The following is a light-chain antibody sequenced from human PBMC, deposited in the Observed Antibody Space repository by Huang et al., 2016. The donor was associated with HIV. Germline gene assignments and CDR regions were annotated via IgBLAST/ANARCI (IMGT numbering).Light chain of an antibody. CDR3: HQYGNSPLT. V-gene: IGKV3-20*01. Sequence: EIVLTQSPGTLSLSPEESVTLSCRASQSVNNNYLAWYQQKPGQAPRRLVSGASSRATGIPDRFSGSGSGTEFTLTIGRLEPEDSAVYYCHQYGNSPLTFGGGTKIEIK. CDR1: QSVNNNY. J-gene: IGKJ4*01. CDR2: GAS.